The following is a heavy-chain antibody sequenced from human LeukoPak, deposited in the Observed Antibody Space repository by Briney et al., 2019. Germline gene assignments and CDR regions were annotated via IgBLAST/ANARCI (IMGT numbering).Heavy chain of an antibody. CDR3: ARDGEYCSSTSCYVH. Sequence: GGSLRLSCAASGFTFSSYSMNWVRQAPGKGLEWVSSISSSSSYIYYADSVKGRFTISRDNAKNSLYLQMNSLRAEDTAVYYCARDGEYCSSTSCYVHWGQGTLVTVSS. V-gene: IGHV3-21*01. CDR1: GFTFSSYS. D-gene: IGHD2-2*01. CDR2: ISSSSSYI. J-gene: IGHJ4*02.